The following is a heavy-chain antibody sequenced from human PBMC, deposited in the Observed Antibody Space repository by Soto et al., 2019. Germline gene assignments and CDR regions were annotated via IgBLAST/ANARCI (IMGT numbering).Heavy chain of an antibody. CDR3: AKGGRQWLVTSDFNY. Sequence: VQLVESGGGVVQPGRSLRLSCAASGFTFSDYAMHWVRQAPGKGLEWVAVVSHDGRNTHYEDSVKSRFPISRDSSKNTVSLEMTSLRAEDTAVYYCAKGGRQWLVTSDFNYWGQGALVTVSS. CDR2: VSHDGRNT. J-gene: IGHJ4*02. CDR1: GFTFSDYA. V-gene: IGHV3-30*18. D-gene: IGHD6-19*01.